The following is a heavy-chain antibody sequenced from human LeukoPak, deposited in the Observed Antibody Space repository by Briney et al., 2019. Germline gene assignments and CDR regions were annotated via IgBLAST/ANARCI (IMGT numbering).Heavy chain of an antibody. CDR3: ARGDSSAYYPFDY. D-gene: IGHD3-22*01. V-gene: IGHV4-59*01. CDR2: IYNSGTT. Sequence: SSETLSLTCTVSGGSISGYYWNWIRQPPGKGLEWLGYIYNSGTTNYNPSLKSRVTISVDTSKNQFSLKLSSVTAADTAVYYCARGDSSAYYPFDYWGQGTLVTVSS. CDR1: GGSISGYY. J-gene: IGHJ4*02.